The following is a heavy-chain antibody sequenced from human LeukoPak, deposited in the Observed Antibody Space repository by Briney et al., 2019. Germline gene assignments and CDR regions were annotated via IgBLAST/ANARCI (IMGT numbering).Heavy chain of an antibody. V-gene: IGHV3-21*01. J-gene: IGHJ4*02. D-gene: IGHD1-1*01. CDR2: ISSSSSYI. CDR3: ARAGTTGFDY. CDR1: GFTFSSYS. Sequence: GGSLRLSCAASGFTFSSYSMNWVRQAPGKGLEWVSSISSSSSYIHYVDSVKGRFTVSRDNAKNSLYLQMNSLRAEDTAVYYCARAGTTGFDYWGQGTLVTVSS.